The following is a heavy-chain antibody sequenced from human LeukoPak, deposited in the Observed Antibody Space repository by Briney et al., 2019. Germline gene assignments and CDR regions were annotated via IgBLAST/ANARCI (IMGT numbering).Heavy chain of an antibody. CDR1: GFTFSSYG. V-gene: IGHV3-30*18. Sequence: AGGSLRLSCAASGFTFSSYGMHWVRQAPGKGLEWVALISYDGSNKYYTDSVRGRFTISRDNSKNTLYLQMNSLRAEDRAVYYCVKATAGVYVYYFDYWGQGTLVTVSS. CDR3: VKATAGVYVYYFDY. CDR2: ISYDGSNK. D-gene: IGHD5/OR15-5a*01. J-gene: IGHJ4*02.